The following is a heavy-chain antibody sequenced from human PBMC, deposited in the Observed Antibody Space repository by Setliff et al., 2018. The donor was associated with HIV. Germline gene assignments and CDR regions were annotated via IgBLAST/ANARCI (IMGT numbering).Heavy chain of an antibody. CDR1: GGSISNYY. J-gene: IGHJ6*02. D-gene: IGHD3-10*01. Sequence: SETLSLTCTVSGGSISNYYWSWIRQPPGKGLEWIGYIYTSGSTNYNPSLKSRVTISVDTSKHQFSLKLSSETAADTAGYECARTFGALKHYNYYYTTDVLGHATTVTVSS. CDR2: IYTSGST. V-gene: IGHV4-4*09. CDR3: ARTFGALKHYNYYYTTDV.